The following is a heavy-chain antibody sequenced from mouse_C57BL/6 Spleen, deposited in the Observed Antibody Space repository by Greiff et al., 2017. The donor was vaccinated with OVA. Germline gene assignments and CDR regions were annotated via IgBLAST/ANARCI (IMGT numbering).Heavy chain of an antibody. CDR3: ARGSDSSGLDY. Sequence: PGQGLEWIGEIDPSDSYTNYNQKFKGKATLTVDTSSSTAYMQLSSLTSEDSAVYYCARGSDSSGLDYWGQGTTLTVSS. D-gene: IGHD3-2*02. CDR2: IDPSDSYT. V-gene: IGHV1-50*01. J-gene: IGHJ2*01.